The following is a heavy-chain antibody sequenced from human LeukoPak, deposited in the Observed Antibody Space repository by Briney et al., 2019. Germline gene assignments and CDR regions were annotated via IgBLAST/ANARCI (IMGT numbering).Heavy chain of an antibody. V-gene: IGHV3-23*01. D-gene: IGHD3-22*01. CDR1: GFTFSSYA. J-gene: IGHJ4*02. CDR3: AKETYYYDSSGYYYALDY. Sequence: GGSLRLSCAASGFTFSSYAMSWVRQAPGKGLEWVSAISGSGGSTYYADSVKGRFTISRDNSKNTLYLQMNSLRAEDTAVYYCAKETYYYDSSGYYYALDYWGQGTLVTVSS. CDR2: ISGSGGST.